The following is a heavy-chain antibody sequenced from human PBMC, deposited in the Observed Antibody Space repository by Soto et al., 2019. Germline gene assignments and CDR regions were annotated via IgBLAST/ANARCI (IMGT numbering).Heavy chain of an antibody. V-gene: IGHV1-69*01. D-gene: IGHD3-10*01. J-gene: IGHJ6*02. CDR2: VSPPFRTS. Sequence: QVQLVQSGAEVKKPGSSVKVSCKTSGVSFNNNGIGWVRQPPGHGLEWMGGVSPPFRTSNYARKFQGRISITADASTGTVNMALSSWTSEATAQYYCAKVIYYGSGSYSPYGMAVWGQGTTLTVSS. CDR3: AKVIYYGSGSYSPYGMAV. CDR1: GVSFNNNG.